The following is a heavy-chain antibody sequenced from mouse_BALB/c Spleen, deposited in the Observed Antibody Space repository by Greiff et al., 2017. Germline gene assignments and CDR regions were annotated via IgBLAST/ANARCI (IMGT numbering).Heavy chain of an antibody. V-gene: IGHV7-3*02. CDR1: GFTFTGYY. D-gene: IGHD2-1*01. J-gene: IGHJ3*01. CDR2: IRNKANGYTT. CDR3: ARDIDGNYAY. Sequence: EVKLVESGGGLVQPGGSLRLSCANSGFTFTGYYMSWVRQPPGKALEWLGFIRNKANGYTTEYSASVKGRFTISRDNSQSILYLQMNTLRAEDSATYYCARDIDGNYAYWGQGILVTVSA.